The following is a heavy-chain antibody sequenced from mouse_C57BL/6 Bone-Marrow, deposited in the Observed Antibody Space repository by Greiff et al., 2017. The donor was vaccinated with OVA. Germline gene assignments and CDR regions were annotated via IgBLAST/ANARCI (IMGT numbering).Heavy chain of an antibody. Sequence: EVKLMESGGGLVKPGGSLKLSCAASGFTFSSYAMSWVRQTPEKRLEWVATISDGGSYTYYPDNVKGRFTISRDNAKNNLYLQMSHLKSEDTAMYYCARDRPYTGMDYWGQGTSVTVSS. D-gene: IGHD1-1*01. CDR2: ISDGGSYT. CDR3: ARDRPYTGMDY. CDR1: GFTFSSYA. J-gene: IGHJ4*01. V-gene: IGHV5-4*01.